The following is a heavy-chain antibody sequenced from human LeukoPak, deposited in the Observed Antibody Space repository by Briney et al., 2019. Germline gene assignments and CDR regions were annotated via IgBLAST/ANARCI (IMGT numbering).Heavy chain of an antibody. V-gene: IGHV3-7*01. CDR3: ARGRNYYDNNYLWTYYFDY. D-gene: IGHD3-22*01. Sequence: GGALRLSCAAPRFTPSTSWMSWVRPAPGKGREWVANINEVGSGTYYVDSVKGRFSISRDNVKNSLYLQMNSLRAEDTAVYYCARGRNYYDNNYLWTYYFDYWGQGTLVAVSS. J-gene: IGHJ4*02. CDR2: INEVGSGT. CDR1: RFTPSTSW.